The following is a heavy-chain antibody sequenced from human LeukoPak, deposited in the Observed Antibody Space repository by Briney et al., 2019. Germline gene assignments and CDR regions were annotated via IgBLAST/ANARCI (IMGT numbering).Heavy chain of an antibody. Sequence: GGSLRLSCAASGFNLSTYSMNWVRPAPRQGMETVSYISGSSSTVYYADSVKGRFTISRDNANNSLYLQMNSLRAEDTAVYYCARLRLGDGGDYWGQGTLVTVSS. D-gene: IGHD3-16*01. CDR3: ARLRLGDGGDY. CDR2: ISGSSSTV. CDR1: GFNLSTYS. V-gene: IGHV3-48*01. J-gene: IGHJ4*02.